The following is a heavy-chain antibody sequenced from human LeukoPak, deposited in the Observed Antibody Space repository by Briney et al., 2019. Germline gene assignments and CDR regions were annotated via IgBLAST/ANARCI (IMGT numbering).Heavy chain of an antibody. Sequence: GGPLRLSCVASGLTFSSYAMTWVRQVTGKGREWVSSVDRSGTHRDYADSVKGRFNISRDNSKNTVYLHMASLTAEDTAVYFCAKSKEDYIRPFDHWGQGTLVSVSS. CDR2: VDRSGTHR. CDR1: GLTFSSYA. V-gene: IGHV3-23*05. D-gene: IGHD3-10*01. J-gene: IGHJ4*02. CDR3: AKSKEDYIRPFDH.